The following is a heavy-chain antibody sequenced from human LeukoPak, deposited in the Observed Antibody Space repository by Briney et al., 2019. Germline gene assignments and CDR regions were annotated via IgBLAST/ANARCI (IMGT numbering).Heavy chain of an antibody. V-gene: IGHV1-2*02. CDR1: GYTLTELS. D-gene: IGHD3-22*01. CDR3: ARGFDSYDSSSPTEIY. Sequence: ASVKVSCKVSGYTLTELSMHWVRQAPGQGLEWMGWINPNSGGTSYAQKFQGRVTMTRDTSISTAYMELSRLRSDDTAVYYCARGFDSYDSSSPTEIYWGQGTLVTVSS. CDR2: INPNSGGT. J-gene: IGHJ4*02.